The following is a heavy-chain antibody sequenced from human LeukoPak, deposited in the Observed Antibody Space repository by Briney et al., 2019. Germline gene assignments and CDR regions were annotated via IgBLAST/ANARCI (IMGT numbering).Heavy chain of an antibody. CDR2: IYYSGST. CDR1: GGSISSYY. D-gene: IGHD3-22*01. V-gene: IGHV4-59*08. Sequence: SETLSLTCTVSGGSISSYYWSWIRQPPGKGLEWIGYIYYSGSTNYNPSLKSRVTISVDTSKNQFSLKLSSVAAADTAVYYCARHTYYYDSSGYYLPPPFDYWGQGTLVTVSS. J-gene: IGHJ4*02. CDR3: ARHTYYYDSSGYYLPPPFDY.